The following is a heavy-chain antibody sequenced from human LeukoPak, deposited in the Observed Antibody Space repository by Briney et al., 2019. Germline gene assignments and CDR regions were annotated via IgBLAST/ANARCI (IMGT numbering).Heavy chain of an antibody. CDR3: AREDYYYGSGIDY. CDR1: GFTFSSYS. Sequence: GGSLRLSCAASGFTFSSYSMNWVRQAPGKGLEWVSSISSSSSYIYYADSVKGRFTISRDNAKNLLYLQMNSLRAEDTAVYYCAREDYYYGSGIDYWGQGTLVTVSS. V-gene: IGHV3-21*01. CDR2: ISSSSSYI. J-gene: IGHJ4*02. D-gene: IGHD3-10*01.